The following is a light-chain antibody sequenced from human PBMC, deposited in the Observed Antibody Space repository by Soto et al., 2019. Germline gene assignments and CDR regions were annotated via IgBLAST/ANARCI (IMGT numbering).Light chain of an antibody. J-gene: IGLJ2*01. CDR2: DVS. V-gene: IGLV2-11*01. CDR1: SRDVGDYNY. Sequence: QSVLTQPRSVSGSPGQSITISCTGTSRDVGDYNYVSWYQQHPGKVPKLIIYDVSDRPSGVPDRFSGSKSGNTASLTISGLQAEDEADYHCCSYAGSYVVFGGGTQLTVL. CDR3: CSYAGSYVV.